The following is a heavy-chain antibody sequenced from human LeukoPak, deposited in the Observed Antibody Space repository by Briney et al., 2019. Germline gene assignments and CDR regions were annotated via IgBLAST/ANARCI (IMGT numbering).Heavy chain of an antibody. Sequence: ASVKVSCKASGGTFSSYAISWVRQAPGQGLEWMGGIIPIFGTANYAQKFQGRVTITADESTSTAYMELSSLRSEDTAVYYCARDTPIVGATNGLAYWGQGTLVTVSS. J-gene: IGHJ4*02. D-gene: IGHD1-26*01. CDR2: IIPIFGTA. V-gene: IGHV1-69*13. CDR1: GGTFSSYA. CDR3: ARDTPIVGATNGLAY.